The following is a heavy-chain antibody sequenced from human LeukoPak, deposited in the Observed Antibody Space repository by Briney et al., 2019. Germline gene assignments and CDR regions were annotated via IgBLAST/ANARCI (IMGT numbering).Heavy chain of an antibody. CDR1: GASISSDY. V-gene: IGHV4-59*01. CDR3: ARGRSLADSYGYGIGLDY. Sequence: SETLSLTCTVAGASISSDYWSWIRQPPGKGLEWIGYIYYSGSTNYNPSLKSRVTISVDTSKNQFSLKLSSVTAADTAVYYCARGRSLADSYGYGIGLDYWGQGTLVTVSS. D-gene: IGHD5-18*01. CDR2: IYYSGST. J-gene: IGHJ4*02.